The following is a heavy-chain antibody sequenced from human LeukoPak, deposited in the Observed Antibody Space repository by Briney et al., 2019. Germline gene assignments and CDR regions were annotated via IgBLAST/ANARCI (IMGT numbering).Heavy chain of an antibody. CDR2: IIPIFGTA. J-gene: IGHJ3*02. CDR1: GGTFSSYA. Sequence: SVNVSCKASGGTFSSYAISLVRQATGQGLEWMGVIIPIFGTANYAQKFQGRVTITADESTSTDYMELSSLRSENTAVYYCARVRDGDSSGYYDDAFDIWGQGTMVTVSS. V-gene: IGHV1-69*13. CDR3: ARVRDGDSSGYYDDAFDI. D-gene: IGHD3-22*01.